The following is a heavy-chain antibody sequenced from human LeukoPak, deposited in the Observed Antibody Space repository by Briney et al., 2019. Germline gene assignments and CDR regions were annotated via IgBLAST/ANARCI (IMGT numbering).Heavy chain of an antibody. V-gene: IGHV4-39*07. Sequence: SETLSLTCTVSGGPISSSSYYWGWIRQPPGKGLEWIGSIYYSGSTYYNPSLKSRVTISVDTSKTQFSLKLSSVTAADTAVYYCARGEQLVANDAFDIWGQGTMVTVSS. D-gene: IGHD6-6*01. CDR3: ARGEQLVANDAFDI. CDR1: GGPISSSSYY. J-gene: IGHJ3*02. CDR2: IYYSGST.